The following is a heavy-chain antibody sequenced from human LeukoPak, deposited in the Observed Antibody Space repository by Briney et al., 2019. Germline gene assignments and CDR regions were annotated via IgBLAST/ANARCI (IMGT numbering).Heavy chain of an antibody. CDR3: AKDKVFGGELDY. Sequence: GGSLRLSCAASGFTFSDYYMSWIRQAPGKGLEWVSGISWNSGTIGYADSVKGRFTISRDNAKNSLYLQMNSLRAEDTALYYCAKDKVFGGELDYWGQGTLVTVSS. D-gene: IGHD3-10*01. CDR2: ISWNSGTI. J-gene: IGHJ4*02. V-gene: IGHV3-9*01. CDR1: GFTFSDYY.